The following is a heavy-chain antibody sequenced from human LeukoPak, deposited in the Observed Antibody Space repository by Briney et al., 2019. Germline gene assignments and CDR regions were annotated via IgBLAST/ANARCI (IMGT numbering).Heavy chain of an antibody. Sequence: PSETLSLTCTASGGSFSSYYWSWIRQPAGKGLEWIGRIYTSGSTNYNPSLKSRVTMSVDTSKNQFSLKLSSVTAADTAVYYCARASLVGATPDAFDIWGQGTMVTVSS. D-gene: IGHD1-26*01. V-gene: IGHV4-4*07. CDR2: IYTSGST. J-gene: IGHJ3*02. CDR3: ARASLVGATPDAFDI. CDR1: GGSFSSYY.